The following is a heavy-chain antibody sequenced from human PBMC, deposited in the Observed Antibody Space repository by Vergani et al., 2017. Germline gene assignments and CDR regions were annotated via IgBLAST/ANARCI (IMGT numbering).Heavy chain of an antibody. Sequence: VQLVESGGGVVQPGRSLRLSCAASGFTFNQSGMHWVRQAPGKGLEWVAVTWYDGNNKQYADSVKGRFTISRDNSKSTMYLQMNSLRDEDTGVYYCARDLRLLYNRFDPWGQGTLVTVSS. CDR3: ARDLRLLYNRFDP. CDR2: TWYDGNNK. CDR1: GFTFNQSG. D-gene: IGHD1-14*01. V-gene: IGHV3-33*01. J-gene: IGHJ5*02.